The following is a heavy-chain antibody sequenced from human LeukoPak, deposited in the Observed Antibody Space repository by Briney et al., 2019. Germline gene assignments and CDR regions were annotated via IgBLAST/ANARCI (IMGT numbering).Heavy chain of an antibody. CDR1: GFTFSTYW. Sequence: GGSLRLSCAASGFTFSTYWMSWVRQAPGKGVEWVANIKQDGSEKFYVDSVKGRFTISRDNAKNALYLQMNRLRVEDTAVYYCAREIFGELDYWGQGTLVTVSS. J-gene: IGHJ4*02. D-gene: IGHD3-10*01. CDR2: IKQDGSEK. CDR3: AREIFGELDY. V-gene: IGHV3-7*01.